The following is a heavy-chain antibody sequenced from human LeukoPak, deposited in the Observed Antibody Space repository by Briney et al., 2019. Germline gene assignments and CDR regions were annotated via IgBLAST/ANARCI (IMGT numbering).Heavy chain of an antibody. CDR3: ARYRYYYGSGSYYWFDP. J-gene: IGHJ5*02. CDR1: GGTFSSYA. Sequence: SVNVSCTASGGTFSSYAISWVRQAPGQGLEWMGGIIPIFGTANYAQKFQGRVTITADESTSTAYMELSSLRSEDTAVYYCARYRYYYGSGSYYWFDPWGQGTLVTVSS. V-gene: IGHV1-69*01. D-gene: IGHD3-10*01. CDR2: IIPIFGTA.